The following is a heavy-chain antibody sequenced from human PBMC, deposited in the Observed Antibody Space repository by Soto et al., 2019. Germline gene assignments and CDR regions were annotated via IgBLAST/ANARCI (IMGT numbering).Heavy chain of an antibody. CDR3: ARYSSGSSDPRLDY. CDR2: IFHSGNI. J-gene: IGHJ4*02. V-gene: IGHV4-4*02. D-gene: IGHD6-19*01. CDR1: GDSISSSNW. Sequence: SETLSLTXTVSGDSISSSNWWNWVRQPPGKGLEWIGEIFHSGNINYNPSLKSRVTVSLDKSKNQFSLRLTSVTAADTVVYYCARYSSGSSDPRLDYWGQGTPVTVSS.